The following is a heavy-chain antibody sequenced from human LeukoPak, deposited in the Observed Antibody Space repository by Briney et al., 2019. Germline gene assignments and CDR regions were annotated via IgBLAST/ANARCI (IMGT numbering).Heavy chain of an antibody. CDR2: IIPIFGTA. CDR3: ASGKYYFDY. CDR1: GYTFTGYY. V-gene: IGHV1-69*13. J-gene: IGHJ4*02. Sequence: GASVKVSCKASGYTFTGYYMHWVRQAPGQGLEWMGGIIPIFGTANYAQKFQGRVTITADESTSTAYMELSSLRSEDTAVYYCASGKYYFDYWGQGTLVTVSS.